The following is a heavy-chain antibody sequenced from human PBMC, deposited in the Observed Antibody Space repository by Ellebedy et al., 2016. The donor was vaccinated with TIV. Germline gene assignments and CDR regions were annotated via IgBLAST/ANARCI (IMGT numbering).Heavy chain of an antibody. CDR3: ARVLHGSGPMDV. CDR2: IIPIFGTA. CDR1: GGTFSSYA. Sequence: AASVKVSCKASGGTFSSYAISWVRQAPGQGLEWMGGIIPIFGTANYAQKFQGRVTITADESTSTAYMELSSLRSEDTAVYYCARVLHGSGPMDVWGQGTTVTVSS. D-gene: IGHD3-10*01. V-gene: IGHV1-69*13. J-gene: IGHJ6*02.